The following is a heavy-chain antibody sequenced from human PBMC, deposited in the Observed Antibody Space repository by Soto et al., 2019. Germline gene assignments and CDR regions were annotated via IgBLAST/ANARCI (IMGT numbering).Heavy chain of an antibody. D-gene: IGHD3-3*01. CDR1: GYTFTGYY. CDR3: VSYHGGDDDFWSGYPTHAFDI. J-gene: IGHJ3*02. CDR2: INPNSGGT. Sequence: ASVKVSCKASGYTFTGYYMHWVRQAPGQGLEWMGWINPNSGGTNYAQKFQGRVTMTRDTSISTAYMELSRLRSDDTAVYYCVSYHGGDDDFWSGYPTHAFDIWGQGTMVTV. V-gene: IGHV1-2*02.